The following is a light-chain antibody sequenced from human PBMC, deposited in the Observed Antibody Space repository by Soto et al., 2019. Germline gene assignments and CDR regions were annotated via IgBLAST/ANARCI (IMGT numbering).Light chain of an antibody. V-gene: IGKV3-20*01. CDR3: QQSGDSQWT. CDR2: GAS. Sequence: ENVLTQSPCTLSLSLGERASLSCRASQSVSNNYLAWYQQKRGQGPRLLIYGASSRATGIPDRFSGSGSGTDFTLTINRLEPEDFAVYYCQQSGDSQWTFGQGTKVDIK. J-gene: IGKJ1*01. CDR1: QSVSNNY.